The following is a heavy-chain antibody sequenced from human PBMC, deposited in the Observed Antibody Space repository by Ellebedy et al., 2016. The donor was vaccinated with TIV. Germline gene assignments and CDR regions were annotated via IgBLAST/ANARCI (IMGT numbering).Heavy chain of an antibody. CDR2: IWYDGSNK. V-gene: IGHV3-33*01. CDR1: GFTFSSYG. Sequence: GESLKISCAASGFTFSSYGMHWVRQAPGKGLEWVAVIWYDGSNKYYADSVKGRFTISRDNSKNTLYLQMNSLRAEDTAVYYCARDAHYGGNRDFDYWGQGTLVTVSS. J-gene: IGHJ4*02. D-gene: IGHD4-23*01. CDR3: ARDAHYGGNRDFDY.